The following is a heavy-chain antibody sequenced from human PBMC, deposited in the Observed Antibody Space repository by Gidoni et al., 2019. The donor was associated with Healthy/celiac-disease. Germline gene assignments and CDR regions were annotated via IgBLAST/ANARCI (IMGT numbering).Heavy chain of an antibody. V-gene: IGHV4-38-2*01. Sequence: QVQLQESGPGLVKPSETLSLTCAVSGYSISSGYYWGWIRQPPGKGLEWIGSSYHSGSTYYTPSLKSRVTISVDTSKNQFSLKLSSVTAADTAVYYCARVLDIVVPRGFDYWGQGTLVTVSS. CDR1: GYSISSGYY. D-gene: IGHD2-2*03. J-gene: IGHJ4*02. CDR3: ARVLDIVVPRGFDY. CDR2: SYHSGST.